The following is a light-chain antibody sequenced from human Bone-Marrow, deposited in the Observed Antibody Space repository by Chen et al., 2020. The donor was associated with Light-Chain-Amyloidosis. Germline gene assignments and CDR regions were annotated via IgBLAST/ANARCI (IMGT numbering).Light chain of an antibody. Sequence: EIVLTQSPGTLSLSPGEGANLSCRASQTISSNYLTWYQQKFGQAPRLLIYGSSSRATGIPDRFTGSGSGTDFTRTINRLEPEDFAMYSCQQYGTSPLTFGGGTKLKIK. CDR2: GSS. J-gene: IGKJ4*01. CDR1: QTISSNY. CDR3: QQYGTSPLT. V-gene: IGKV3-20*01.